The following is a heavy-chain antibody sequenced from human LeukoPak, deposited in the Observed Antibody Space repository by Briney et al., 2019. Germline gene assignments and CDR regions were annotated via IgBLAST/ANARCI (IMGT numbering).Heavy chain of an antibody. CDR1: GFTFSSYS. V-gene: IGHV3-21*01. J-gene: IGHJ5*02. Sequence: GGSLRFSCAASGFTFSSYSMNWVRQAPGKGLEWVSSISSSSSYIYYADSVKGRFTISRDNAKNSLYLQMNSLRAEDTAVYYCARDRQQWLAQGFDPWGQGTLVTVSS. CDR2: ISSSSSYI. CDR3: ARDRQQWLAQGFDP. D-gene: IGHD6-19*01.